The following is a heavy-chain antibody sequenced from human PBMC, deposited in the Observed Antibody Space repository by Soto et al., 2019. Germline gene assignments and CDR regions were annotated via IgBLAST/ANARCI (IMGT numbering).Heavy chain of an antibody. CDR2: INPSGGST. CDR1: GYTFTSYY. Sequence: ASVKVSCKASGYTFTSYYMHWVRQAPGQGLEWMGIINPSGGSTSYAQKFQGRVTMTRDTSTSAVYMELSSLRSEDTAVYYCARALGYYYGSGSPTGPFDYWGQGTLVTVSS. CDR3: ARALGYYYGSGSPTGPFDY. J-gene: IGHJ4*02. V-gene: IGHV1-46*03. D-gene: IGHD3-10*01.